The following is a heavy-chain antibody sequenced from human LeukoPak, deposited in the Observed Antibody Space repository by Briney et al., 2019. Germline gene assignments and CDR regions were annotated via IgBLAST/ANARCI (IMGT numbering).Heavy chain of an antibody. Sequence: SETLSLTCTVSGGSISSYYWSWIRQTPGKGLEWIGYIYYSGSTNYNPSLKSRVTISVDTSKNHFSLKLSSVTAADTAVYYCAREGLNMVRGVIPKEAWGWFDPWGQGTLVTVSS. CDR3: AREGLNMVRGVIPKEAWGWFDP. V-gene: IGHV4-59*12. CDR1: GGSISSYY. CDR2: IYYSGST. D-gene: IGHD3-10*01. J-gene: IGHJ5*02.